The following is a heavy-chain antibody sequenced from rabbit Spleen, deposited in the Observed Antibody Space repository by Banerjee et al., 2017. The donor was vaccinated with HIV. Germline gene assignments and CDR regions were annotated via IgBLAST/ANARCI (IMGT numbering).Heavy chain of an antibody. CDR3: ARGSATMTMVITGFYFNL. V-gene: IGHV1S45*01. Sequence: QEQLEEYGGGLAKPGASLTLIGTASGFSCNGGYDMCWIRRAPGKGLEWVTCAYAGSSGGTYSATWAKGRFTISKTSSTTVTLQMTSLTAADTATYFCARGSATMTMVITGFYFNLWGPGTLVTVS. CDR2: AYAGSSGGT. D-gene: IGHD2-1*01. CDR1: GFSCNGGYD. J-gene: IGHJ4*01.